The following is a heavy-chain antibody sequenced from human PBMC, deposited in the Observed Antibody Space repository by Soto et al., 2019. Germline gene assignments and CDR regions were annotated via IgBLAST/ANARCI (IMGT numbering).Heavy chain of an antibody. Sequence: SETLSLTCTVSGGSISSSSYYWGWIRQPPGKGLEWIGSIYYSGSTYYNPSLKSRVTISVDTSKNQFSLKLSSVTAADTAVYYCARRGGYYYDSRGPKQPYYYYGMGVGGQGTRVTVSS. V-gene: IGHV4-39*01. CDR1: GGSISSSSYY. D-gene: IGHD3-22*01. CDR3: ARRGGYYYDSRGPKQPYYYYGMGV. CDR2: IYYSGST. J-gene: IGHJ6*02.